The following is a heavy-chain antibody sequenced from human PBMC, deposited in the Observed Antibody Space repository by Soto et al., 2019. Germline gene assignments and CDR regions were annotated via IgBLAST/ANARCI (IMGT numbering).Heavy chain of an antibody. J-gene: IGHJ4*02. V-gene: IGHV3-33*01. CDR1: GFSFSNYG. CDR3: ARYNTGHSDY. CDR2: IWYHGNSM. Sequence: QGQLVQSGGGVVQPGRSLRLSCAASGFSFSNYGMHWVRQAPGKGLEWVAVIWYHGNSMYYADSVKGRFTISRDNSKNTLYLQMNSLRAEDTAVYYCARYNTGHSDYWGQGTLVTVSS. D-gene: IGHD1-20*01.